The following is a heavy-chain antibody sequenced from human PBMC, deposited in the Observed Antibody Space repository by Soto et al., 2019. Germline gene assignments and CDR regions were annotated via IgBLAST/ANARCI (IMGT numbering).Heavy chain of an antibody. D-gene: IGHD4-17*01. V-gene: IGHV1-69*01. CDR1: ADTFNSYS. J-gene: IGHJ5*02. CDR2: ITPVFGTA. CDR3: ARSLEGTTVTNWFDP. Sequence: QVQLVQSGAEVKKPGSSVKVSCKASADTFNSYSLSWLRQAPGQRLEWMGGITPVFGTADYAQSFEDRLTITADDFTSTVYMELSSLRSDDTGVYYCARSLEGTTVTNWFDPWGQGALVTVSS.